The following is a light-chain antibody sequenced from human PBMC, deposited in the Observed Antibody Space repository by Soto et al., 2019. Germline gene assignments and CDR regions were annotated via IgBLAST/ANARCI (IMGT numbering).Light chain of an antibody. CDR1: ESTSGY. J-gene: IGKJ3*01. CDR2: DAS. CDR3: QQRSNWPGFT. V-gene: IGKV3-11*01. Sequence: EIVLTQSPATLSFSPGERATLSCRASESTSGYLAWYQQKPGQAPRLLIYDASNRATGIPARFSGSGSGTDFTLTISSLEPEDFAVYYCQQRSNWPGFTFGPGTKVDIK.